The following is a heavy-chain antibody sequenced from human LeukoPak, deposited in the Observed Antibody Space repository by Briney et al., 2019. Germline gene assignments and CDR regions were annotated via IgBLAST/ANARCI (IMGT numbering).Heavy chain of an antibody. J-gene: IGHJ6*02. Sequence: PSETLSLTCTVSGGSISSGGYYWSWIRQHPGKGLEWIGFIYYSGSTYYNPSLKSRVTISVDTSKNQFSLKLSSVTAADTAVYYCARDTVRRYCSSTSCYADYYYYGMDVWGQGTTVTVSS. D-gene: IGHD2-2*01. V-gene: IGHV4-30-4*08. CDR1: GGSISSGGYY. CDR2: IYYSGST. CDR3: ARDTVRRYCSSTSCYADYYYYGMDV.